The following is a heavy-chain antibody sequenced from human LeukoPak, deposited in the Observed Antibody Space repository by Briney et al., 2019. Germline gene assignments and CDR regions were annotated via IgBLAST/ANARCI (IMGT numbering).Heavy chain of an antibody. CDR2: IYYSGST. CDR3: ARVLDYGDYHDDAFDI. D-gene: IGHD4-17*01. CDR1: GGSISSCY. J-gene: IGHJ3*02. V-gene: IGHV4-59*01. Sequence: SETLSLTCTVSGGSISSCYWSWIWQPPGKGLEWIGYIYYSGSTNYNPSLKSRVTISVDTSKNQFSLKLSSVTAADTAVYYCARVLDYGDYHDDAFDIWGQGTMVTVSS.